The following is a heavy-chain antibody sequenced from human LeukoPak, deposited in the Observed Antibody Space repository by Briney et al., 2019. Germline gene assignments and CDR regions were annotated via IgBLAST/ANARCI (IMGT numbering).Heavy chain of an antibody. Sequence: SETLSLTCAVYGGSFSGYYWSWIRQPPGKGLEWIGEINHSGSTNYNPSLKSRVTISVDTSKNQFSLKLSSVTAADTAVYYCARDYSNYAPPSADYYYYGMDVWGQGTTVTVSS. J-gene: IGHJ6*02. CDR2: INHSGST. V-gene: IGHV4-34*01. D-gene: IGHD4-11*01. CDR1: GGSFSGYY. CDR3: ARDYSNYAPPSADYYYYGMDV.